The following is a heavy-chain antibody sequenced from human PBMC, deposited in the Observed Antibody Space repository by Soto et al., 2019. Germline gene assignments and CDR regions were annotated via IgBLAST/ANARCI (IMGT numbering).Heavy chain of an antibody. J-gene: IGHJ4*02. CDR3: ARGEGYSYGYFDY. CDR1: GGSISSGDYY. D-gene: IGHD5-18*01. Sequence: QVQLQESGPGLVKPSQTLSLTCTVSGGSISSGDYYWSWIRQPPGKGLEWIGYIYYSGSTYYNPSLKSRVTISVDTSKNQFSLKLSSATAADTAVYYCARGEGYSYGYFDYWGQGTLVTVSS. CDR2: IYYSGST. V-gene: IGHV4-30-4*01.